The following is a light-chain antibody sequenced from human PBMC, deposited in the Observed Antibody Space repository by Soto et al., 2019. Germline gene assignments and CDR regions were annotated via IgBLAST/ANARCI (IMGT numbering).Light chain of an antibody. Sequence: QSVLAQPPSASGTPGQSVTSSCSGSSSNIGRNTVNWYQQFPGTAPKLFIYRDDQRPSGVPDRFSGSKSGTSASLAISGLQSEDEADYYCAAWDDSLNGYVFGTGTKVTVL. J-gene: IGLJ1*01. CDR3: AAWDDSLNGYV. CDR2: RDD. V-gene: IGLV1-44*01. CDR1: SSNIGRNT.